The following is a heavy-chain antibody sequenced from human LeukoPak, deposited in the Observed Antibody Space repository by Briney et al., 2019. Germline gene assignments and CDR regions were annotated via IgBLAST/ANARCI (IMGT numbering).Heavy chain of an antibody. CDR3: ARGRAGYAFDI. V-gene: IGHV3-48*02. J-gene: IGHJ3*02. CDR2: ISSSSSTI. D-gene: IGHD6-19*01. Sequence: PGGSLRLSCAASGFSFSTYSMNWVRQAPGKGLEWVSYISSSSSTIYYADSVKGRLTISRDNAKNSLYLHMNSLRDEDTAVYYCARGRAGYAFDIWGQGTMVTVSS. CDR1: GFSFSTYS.